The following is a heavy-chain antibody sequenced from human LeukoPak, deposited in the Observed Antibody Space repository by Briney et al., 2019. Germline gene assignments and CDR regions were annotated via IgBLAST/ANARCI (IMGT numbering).Heavy chain of an antibody. CDR1: GFTFSSYG. V-gene: IGHV3-30*19. D-gene: IGHD3-10*01. CDR2: ISYDGSNK. Sequence: GGSLTLSCAASGFTFSSYGMHWVRQAPGKGLEWVAVISYDGSNKYYADSVKGRFTISRDNSKNTLYLQMNSLRAEDTAVYYCARDRGVYYYYGMDVWGQGTTVTVSS. CDR3: ARDRGVYYYYGMDV. J-gene: IGHJ6*02.